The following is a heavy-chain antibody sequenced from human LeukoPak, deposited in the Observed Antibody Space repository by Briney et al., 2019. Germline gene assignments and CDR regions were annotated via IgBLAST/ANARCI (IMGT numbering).Heavy chain of an antibody. CDR2: IYYSGST. Sequence: SETLSLTCTVSGGSISSSSYYWGWIRQPPGKGLEWIGSIYYSGSTYYNPSLKSRVTISVDTSKNQFSLKLSSVTAADTAVYYCARRVAVTGFDPWGQGTLVTVSS. CDR3: ARRVAVTGFDP. CDR1: GGSISSSSYY. V-gene: IGHV4-39*01. J-gene: IGHJ5*02. D-gene: IGHD4-11*01.